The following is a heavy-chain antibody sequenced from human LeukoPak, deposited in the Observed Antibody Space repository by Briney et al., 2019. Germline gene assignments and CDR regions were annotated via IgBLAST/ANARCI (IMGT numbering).Heavy chain of an antibody. CDR1: RFTFSSYW. D-gene: IGHD4-23*01. Sequence: GGSLRLSCAASRFTFSSYWMSWVRQAPGKGLEWVANIKQDGSEKYYVDSVRGRFTITRDNAKNSLYLQMNSLRAEDTAVYYCARAVGNSGNDYWGQGTLVTVSS. J-gene: IGHJ4*02. CDR2: IKQDGSEK. CDR3: ARAVGNSGNDY. V-gene: IGHV3-7*04.